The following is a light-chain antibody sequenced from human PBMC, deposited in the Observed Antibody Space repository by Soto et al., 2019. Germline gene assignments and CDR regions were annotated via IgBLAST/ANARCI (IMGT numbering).Light chain of an antibody. CDR3: QSYDSSLSGSWV. Sequence: QSVLTQPPSVSGAPGQRVTISCTGSSSNIGAGYDVHWYQQLPGTAPKLLISGNSNRPSGVPDRFSGSKSGTSASLAITGLQAEDEADYYCQSYDSSLSGSWVFGGGTKLTV. CDR1: SSNIGAGYD. CDR2: GNS. J-gene: IGLJ3*02. V-gene: IGLV1-40*01.